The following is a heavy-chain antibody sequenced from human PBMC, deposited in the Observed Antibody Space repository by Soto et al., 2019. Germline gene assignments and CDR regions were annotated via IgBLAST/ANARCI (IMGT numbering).Heavy chain of an antibody. D-gene: IGHD3-3*01. CDR3: ARSGPGRLNNYDFWSGYYYYGGMDF. CDR1: GFTFSSYG. Sequence: GGSLRLSCAASGFTFSSYGMHWVRQAPGKGLEWVAVISYDGSNKYYADSVKGRFTISRDNSKNTLYLQMNSLRSDDTAVYYCARSGPGRLNNYDFWSGYYYYGGMDFWGQGTTVTVSS. CDR2: ISYDGSNK. V-gene: IGHV3-30*03. J-gene: IGHJ6*02.